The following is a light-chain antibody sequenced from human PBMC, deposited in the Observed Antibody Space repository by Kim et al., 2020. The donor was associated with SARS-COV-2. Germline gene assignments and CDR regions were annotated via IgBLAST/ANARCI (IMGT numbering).Light chain of an antibody. CDR1: QTITNDY. Sequence: IVLTQSPDTLSLSPGVRATLSCRASQTITNDYLAWYLQKPGQAPRLLMYGSSSRAKAIPDRFSGSASGTDFTLTITRLEPEDFAVYYCHQYAASPTFGQGTKVDIK. J-gene: IGKJ1*01. V-gene: IGKV3-20*01. CDR3: HQYAASPT. CDR2: GSS.